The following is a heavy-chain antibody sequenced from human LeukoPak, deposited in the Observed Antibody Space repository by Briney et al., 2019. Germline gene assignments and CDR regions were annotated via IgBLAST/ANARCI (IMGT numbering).Heavy chain of an antibody. CDR3: AKDFLGLKVGAHEDY. Sequence: PGGSLRLSCAASGFTFSSYGMHWVRQAPGKGLEWVAFIRYEGSNKYYADSVKGRFTISRDNSKNTLYLQMNSLRAEDTAVYYCAKDFLGLKVGAHEDYWGQGTLVTVSS. CDR2: IRYEGSNK. V-gene: IGHV3-30*02. D-gene: IGHD1-26*01. J-gene: IGHJ4*02. CDR1: GFTFSSYG.